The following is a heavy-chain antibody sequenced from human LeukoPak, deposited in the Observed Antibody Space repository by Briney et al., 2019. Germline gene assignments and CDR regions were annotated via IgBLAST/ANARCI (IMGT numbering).Heavy chain of an antibody. D-gene: IGHD5-18*01. V-gene: IGHV1-58*02. CDR3: ATDNPHGDSYAFDY. CDR1: GFTFPNCV. CDR2: IVVGSGST. Sequence: SVKVSCKASGFTFPNCVMYWVRQTRGQRLEWMGWIVVGSGSTNFAQQFQERVTITSDMSTSTAYMELTSLRSDDTAVYYCATDNPHGDSYAFDYWGQGTLVTVSP. J-gene: IGHJ4*02.